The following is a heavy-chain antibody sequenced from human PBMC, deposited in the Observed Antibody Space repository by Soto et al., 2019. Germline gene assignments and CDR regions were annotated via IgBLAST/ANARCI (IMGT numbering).Heavy chain of an antibody. CDR3: AKDQVQVDSSGYTTDY. Sequence: GGSLRLSCAASGFTFGSYAMSWVRQAPGKGLEWVSTIDKTGVSTYYADSVKGRFTISRDNSKQTLYLQMISLRAEDTAVYYCAKDQVQVDSSGYTTDYWGQGTLVTGSS. CDR2: IDKTGVST. J-gene: IGHJ4*02. CDR1: GFTFGSYA. D-gene: IGHD3-22*01. V-gene: IGHV3-23*01.